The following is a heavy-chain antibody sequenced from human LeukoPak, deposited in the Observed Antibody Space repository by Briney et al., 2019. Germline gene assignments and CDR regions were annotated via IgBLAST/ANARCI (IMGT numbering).Heavy chain of an antibody. CDR1: GGSFSGYY. CDR2: INHSGST. CDR3: ARHYIVVVVAATLVENWFDP. V-gene: IGHV4-34*01. D-gene: IGHD2-15*01. J-gene: IGHJ5*02. Sequence: SETLSLTCAVYGGSFSGYYWSWIRQPPGKGLEWIGEINHSGSTNYNPSLKSRVTISVDTSKNKFSLKLSSVTAADTAVYYCARHYIVVVVAATLVENWFDPWGQGTLVTVSS.